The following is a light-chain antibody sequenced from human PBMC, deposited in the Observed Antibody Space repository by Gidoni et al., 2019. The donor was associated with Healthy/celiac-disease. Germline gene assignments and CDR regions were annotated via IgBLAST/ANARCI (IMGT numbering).Light chain of an antibody. CDR3: QQRSNWPPIT. CDR1: QSVSSY. J-gene: IGKJ5*01. CDR2: DES. Sequence: EIVLTQSLATLSLSPGERATLSCRSSQSVSSYLAWYQQKPGQAPRLLIYDESHRATGLPAWFSGSGSVTDFPLTISSLEPYDFAVYDCQQRSNWPPITFGQRTRLEIK. V-gene: IGKV3-11*01.